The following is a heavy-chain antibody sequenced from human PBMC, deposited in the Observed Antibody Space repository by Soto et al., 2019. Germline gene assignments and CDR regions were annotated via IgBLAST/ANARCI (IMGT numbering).Heavy chain of an antibody. D-gene: IGHD3-9*01. CDR1: GFTFSSYG. CDR2: ISYDESNK. J-gene: IGHJ4*02. V-gene: IGHV3-30*03. Sequence: GESLKISCAASGFTFSSYGMHWVRQAPGKGLEWVAVISYDESNKYYAESVKGRFTISRDNSKNTLYLQMNSLRAEDTAVYYCATSSDTGYIFDFWGQGTLVTVSS. CDR3: ATSSDTGYIFDF.